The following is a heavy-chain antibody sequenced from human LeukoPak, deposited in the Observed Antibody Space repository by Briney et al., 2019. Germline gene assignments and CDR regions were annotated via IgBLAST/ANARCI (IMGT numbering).Heavy chain of an antibody. J-gene: IGHJ4*02. CDR1: GGSISSGDYY. Sequence: PSQTLSLTCTVSGGSISSGDYYWSWIRQPPGKGLEWIGYIYYSGSTYYNPSLKSRVTISVDTSKNQFSLKLSSVTAADTAVYYCARALAHCSSTSCYRFDYWGQGTLVTVSS. D-gene: IGHD2-2*01. CDR2: IYYSGST. CDR3: ARALAHCSSTSCYRFDY. V-gene: IGHV4-30-4*01.